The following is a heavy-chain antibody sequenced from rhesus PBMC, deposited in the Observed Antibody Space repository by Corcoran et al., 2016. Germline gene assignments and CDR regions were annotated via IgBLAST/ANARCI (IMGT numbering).Heavy chain of an antibody. CDR1: GGSISIGYYY. Sequence: QVQLQESGPGLVTPSDTLSLTCTVSGGSISIGYYYWSWIRQPPWKGLDGIGNITYSGSTRYNPSLKSRVTISKDTSKNQFSLKLSSVTAADTAVYYCASLPVDRGVDYWGQGVLVTVSS. D-gene: IGHD3-40*01. CDR2: ITYSGST. CDR3: ASLPVDRGVDY. J-gene: IGHJ4*01. V-gene: IGHV4-122*02.